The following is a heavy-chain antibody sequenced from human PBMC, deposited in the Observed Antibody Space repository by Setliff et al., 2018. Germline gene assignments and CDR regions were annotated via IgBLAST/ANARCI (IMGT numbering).Heavy chain of an antibody. CDR1: GFTFTNYW. J-gene: IGHJ4*02. CDR3: ATSDWYAAFDH. V-gene: IGHV3-7*01. Sequence: GGFLRLSCAASGFTFTNYWINWVRQAPGKGLEWVANIKQDESEKHYVGSVKGRFTISRDNARNSVYLQMNSLRAEDAAVYYCATSDWYAAFDHWGQGTLVTVSS. CDR2: IKQDESEK. D-gene: IGHD6-19*01.